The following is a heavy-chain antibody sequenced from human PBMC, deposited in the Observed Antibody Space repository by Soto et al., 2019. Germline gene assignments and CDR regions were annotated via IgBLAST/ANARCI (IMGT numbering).Heavy chain of an antibody. Sequence: SVKVSCKASGGTFSSYTISWVRQAPGQGLEWMGRIIPILGIANYAQKFQGRVTITADKSTSAAYMELSSLRSEDTAVYYCARARGSGSYNGHWFDPWGQGTLVTVSS. J-gene: IGHJ5*02. CDR1: GGTFSSYT. CDR2: IIPILGIA. D-gene: IGHD3-10*01. V-gene: IGHV1-69*02. CDR3: ARARGSGSYNGHWFDP.